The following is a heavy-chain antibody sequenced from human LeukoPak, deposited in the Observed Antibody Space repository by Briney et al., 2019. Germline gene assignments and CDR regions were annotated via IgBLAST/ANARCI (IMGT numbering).Heavy chain of an antibody. CDR1: GFTFSTYA. J-gene: IGHJ4*02. D-gene: IGHD3-22*01. CDR3: AKGTYYYDSSGYYGGYYFDY. CDR2: ISGGGDST. V-gene: IGHV3-23*01. Sequence: GGSLRLSCAASGFTFSTYAMSWVRQAPGKGLEWVSGISGGGDSTYYADSVKGRFTISRDNSKNTLYLQMNSLRAEDTAVYYCAKGTYYYDSSGYYGGYYFDYWGQGTLVTVSS.